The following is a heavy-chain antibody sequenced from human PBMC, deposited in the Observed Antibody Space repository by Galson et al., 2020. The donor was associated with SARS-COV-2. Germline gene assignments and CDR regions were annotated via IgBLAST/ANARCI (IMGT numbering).Heavy chain of an antibody. J-gene: IGHJ4*02. Sequence: QAGGSLRLSCAASGFSFRSYHMHWVRQAPGKGLEWVARISVDGSDEHYADSVKGRFTTSRDNSKSTLYLQMNSLRAEDTAVYYCARDGDYNSGYGKDYWGQGTLVTVSS. D-gene: IGHD3-10*01. V-gene: IGHV3-30*04. CDR3: ARDGDYNSGYGKDY. CDR2: ISVDGSDE. CDR1: GFSFRSYH.